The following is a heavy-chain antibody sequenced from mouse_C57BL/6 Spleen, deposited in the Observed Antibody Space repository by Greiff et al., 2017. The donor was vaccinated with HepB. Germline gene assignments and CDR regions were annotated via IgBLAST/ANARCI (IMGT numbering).Heavy chain of an antibody. V-gene: IGHV1-66*01. J-gene: IGHJ2*01. CDR2: IYPGSGNT. Sequence: QVQLQQSGPELVKPGASVKISCKASGYSFTSYYIHWVKQRPGQGLEWIGWIYPGSGNTKYNEKFKGKATLTADTSSSTAYMQRSSLTSEDSAVYYCARGDYGSSYGYWGQGTTLTVSS. CDR3: ARGDYGSSYGY. D-gene: IGHD1-1*01. CDR1: GYSFTSYY.